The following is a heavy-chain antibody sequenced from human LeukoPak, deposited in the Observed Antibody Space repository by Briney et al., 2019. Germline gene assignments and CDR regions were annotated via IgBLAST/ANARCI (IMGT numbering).Heavy chain of an antibody. D-gene: IGHD3-16*01. V-gene: IGHV4-4*09. CDR2: IHTGGST. CDR3: ARRRGGWGEGEFDY. CDR1: GGSVSGVY. J-gene: IGHJ4*02. Sequence: SETLSLTCTVSGGSVSGVYWNWIRQPPRKGLELLGYIHTGGSTSFNASLRSRLTFSIDTSKNQVSLRLSYVTATDTAVYYCARRRGGWGEGEFDYWGQGTPVTVST.